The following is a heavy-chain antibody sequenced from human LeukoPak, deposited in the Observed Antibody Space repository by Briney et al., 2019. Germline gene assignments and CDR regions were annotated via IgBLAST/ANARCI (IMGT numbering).Heavy chain of an antibody. Sequence: GGSLRLSCVVSGFTFSSYAMSRVRQAPGKGLEWVSAISGSGGSTYYADSVKGRFTISRDNSKNTLYLQMNSLRAEDTAVYYCAKDHTDYGDYFDYWGQGTLVTVSS. V-gene: IGHV3-23*01. D-gene: IGHD4-17*01. CDR2: ISGSGGST. J-gene: IGHJ4*02. CDR1: GFTFSSYA. CDR3: AKDHTDYGDYFDY.